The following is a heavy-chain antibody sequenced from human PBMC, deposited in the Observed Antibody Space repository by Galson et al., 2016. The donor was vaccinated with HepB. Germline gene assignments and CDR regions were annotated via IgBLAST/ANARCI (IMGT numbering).Heavy chain of an antibody. CDR2: TYYKSKWHD. CDR3: ARDSFYSHGSGSPLFDY. Sequence: CAISGDSVSSNSAAWNWIRQSPSRGLEWLGRTYYKSKWHDDYAVSVESRIIINPDTSKNQFSLHLNSVTPEDTAVYYCARDSFYSHGSGSPLFDYWGQGTLVTGSS. V-gene: IGHV6-1*01. J-gene: IGHJ4*02. CDR1: GDSVSSNSAA. D-gene: IGHD3-10*01.